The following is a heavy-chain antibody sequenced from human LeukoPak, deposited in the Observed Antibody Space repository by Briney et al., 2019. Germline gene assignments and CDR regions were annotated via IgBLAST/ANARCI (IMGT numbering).Heavy chain of an antibody. D-gene: IGHD5-18*01. J-gene: IGHJ4*02. V-gene: IGHV3-23*01. CDR1: GFTFSSYA. Sequence: PGGSLRLSCAASGFTFSSYAMSWVRQAPGKGLEWVSAISGSGGSTYYADSVKGRFTISRDNSKNTLYLQMNSLRAEDTAVYYCAKGSSGTAMVAYYSDYWGQGTLVTVSS. CDR3: AKGSSGTAMVAYYSDY. CDR2: ISGSGGST.